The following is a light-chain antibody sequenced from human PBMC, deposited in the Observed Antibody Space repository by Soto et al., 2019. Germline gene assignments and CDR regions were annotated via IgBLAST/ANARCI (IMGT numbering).Light chain of an antibody. CDR1: QSISSY. CDR3: QQSYSTPRM. Sequence: DIQMTQSPSSLSASVGDRVTITCRASQSISSYLNWYQQKPGEAPKLLIYAASSLQSGVPSRFSGSGSGTDFTLTISSLQPEDFATYYCQQSYSTPRMFGQGTKVDI. J-gene: IGKJ1*01. CDR2: AAS. V-gene: IGKV1-39*01.